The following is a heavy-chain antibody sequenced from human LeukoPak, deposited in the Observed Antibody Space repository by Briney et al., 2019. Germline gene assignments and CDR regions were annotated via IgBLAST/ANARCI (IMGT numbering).Heavy chain of an antibody. CDR2: IWYDGSNK. CDR1: GVTFSSYG. CDR3: ARDPLRIAAAGHNFDY. V-gene: IGHV3-33*08. Sequence: GGSLRLSCAASGVTFSSYGMHWVRQAPGKGLEWVAVIWYDGSNKYYADSVKGRFTISRDNSKNTLYLQMNSLRAEDTAVYYCARDPLRIAAAGHNFDYWGQGTLVTVSS. J-gene: IGHJ4*02. D-gene: IGHD6-13*01.